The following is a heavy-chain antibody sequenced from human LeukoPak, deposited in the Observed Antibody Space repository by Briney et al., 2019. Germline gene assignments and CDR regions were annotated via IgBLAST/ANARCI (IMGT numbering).Heavy chain of an antibody. J-gene: IGHJ6*02. CDR3: ARASSRLMVFYYYYGMDV. CDR1: GVSFSGYY. V-gene: IGHV4-34*01. Sequence: SETLSLTCAVYGVSFSGYYWSWIRQPPGKGLEWIGEINHSGSTNYNPSLKSRVTISVDTSKNQFSLKLSSVTAADTAVYYCARASSRLMVFYYYYGMDVWGQGTTVTVSS. D-gene: IGHD2-8*01. CDR2: INHSGST.